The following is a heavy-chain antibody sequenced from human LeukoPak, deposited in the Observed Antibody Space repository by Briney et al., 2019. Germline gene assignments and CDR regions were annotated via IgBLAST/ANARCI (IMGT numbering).Heavy chain of an antibody. CDR3: ARAGYDAFDI. CDR1: GFTFSSYA. V-gene: IGHV3-30*04. J-gene: IGHJ3*02. D-gene: IGHD5-12*01. CDR2: ISYDGSNK. Sequence: GRSLRLSCAASGFTFSSYAMHWVRQAPGKGLEWVAVISYDGSNKYYADSVKGRFTISRDNSKNTLYLQMNSLRAEDTAVYYCARAGYDAFDIWGRGTMVTVSS.